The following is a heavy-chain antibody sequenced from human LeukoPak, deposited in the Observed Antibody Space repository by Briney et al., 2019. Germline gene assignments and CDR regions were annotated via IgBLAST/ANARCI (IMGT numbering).Heavy chain of an antibody. J-gene: IGHJ6*02. V-gene: IGHV3-11*01. CDR1: GFTFSDYY. Sequence: GGSLRLFSAASGFTFSDYYMSWIRQAPGKGLEWVSYISSSGSTIYYADSVKGRFTISRDNAKNSLYLQMNSLRAEDTAVYYRARDCRMVVVRFGLEDYYYYGMDVWGQGTTVTVSS. CDR3: ARDCRMVVVRFGLEDYYYYGMDV. CDR2: ISSSGSTI. D-gene: IGHD2-15*01.